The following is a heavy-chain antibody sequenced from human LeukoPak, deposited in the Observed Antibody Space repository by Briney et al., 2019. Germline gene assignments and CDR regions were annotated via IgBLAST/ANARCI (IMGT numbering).Heavy chain of an antibody. D-gene: IGHD5-12*01. J-gene: IGHJ3*02. Sequence: GGSLRLSCAASGFTFSSYAMSWVRQAPGQGLEWVSAISGSGGSTYYADSVKGRFTISRDNAKNSLYLQMNSLRAEDTAVYYCASPGGYDAFDIWGQGTMVTVSS. CDR3: ASPGGYDAFDI. CDR2: ISGSGGST. V-gene: IGHV3-23*01. CDR1: GFTFSSYA.